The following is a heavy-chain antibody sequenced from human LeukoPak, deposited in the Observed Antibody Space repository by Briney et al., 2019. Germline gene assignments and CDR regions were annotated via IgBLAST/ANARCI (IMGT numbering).Heavy chain of an antibody. CDR1: GSIFTSYW. D-gene: IGHD5-18*01. CDR2: IYPGDSDT. J-gene: IGHJ4*02. V-gene: IGHV5-51*01. Sequence: TGASLKISCMGSGSIFTSYWIGWVRQLPGKGLEWMGIIYPGDSDTRYSPSFQGQATISADKSISTACLQWSSLKASGTAMYYCARPRGYGYGGPDRFDYWGQGTLVTVSS. CDR3: ARPRGYGYGGPDRFDY.